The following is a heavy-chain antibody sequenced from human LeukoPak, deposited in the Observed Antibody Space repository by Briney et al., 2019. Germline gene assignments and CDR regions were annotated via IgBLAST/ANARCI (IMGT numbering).Heavy chain of an antibody. CDR1: VFTFVDYV. V-gene: IGHV3-20*04. D-gene: IGHD3-3*02. CDR3: ARDRLGPSFSVSHFDL. J-gene: IGHJ4*02. CDR2: SNYNGAIT. Sequence: GGSLRLSRATSVFTFVDYVLSWVRRAPGKGREWLCASNYNGAITDYADSVKGRLTISRDNAKNSLYLRMDSLRAADTALYYCARDRLGPSFSVSHFDLWGQGTLVTVSS.